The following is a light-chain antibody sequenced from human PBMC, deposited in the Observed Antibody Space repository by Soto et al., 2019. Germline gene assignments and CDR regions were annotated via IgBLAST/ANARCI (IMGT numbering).Light chain of an antibody. Sequence: QSALTQPPSASGSPGQSVTISCTGTSGDVGYYTYVSWYQQHPGKAPRLMIYEVSKRPSGVPDRFSGSKSGNTASLTVSGLQAEDEADYYCSSYAVRNSVVFGGGTKPTVL. CDR1: SGDVGYYTY. CDR3: SSYAVRNSVV. J-gene: IGLJ2*01. V-gene: IGLV2-8*01. CDR2: EVS.